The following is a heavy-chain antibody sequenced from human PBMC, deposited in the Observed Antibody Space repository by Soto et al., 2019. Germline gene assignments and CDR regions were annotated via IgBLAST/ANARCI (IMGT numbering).Heavy chain of an antibody. V-gene: IGHV3-11*06. CDR3: AISMSYSSGWRFDY. Sequence: GGSLRLSCAASGFIFSDCYMSWIRQAPGKGLEWVSHISSSSSYTNYADSVKGRFTISRDNAKNSLYLQMNSLRAEDTAVYYCAISMSYSSGWRFDYWGQGTLVTVSS. CDR1: GFIFSDCY. J-gene: IGHJ4*02. CDR2: ISSSSSYT. D-gene: IGHD6-19*01.